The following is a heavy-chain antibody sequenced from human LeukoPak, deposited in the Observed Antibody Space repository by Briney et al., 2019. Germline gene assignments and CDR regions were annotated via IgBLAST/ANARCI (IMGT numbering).Heavy chain of an antibody. V-gene: IGHV3-66*01. D-gene: IGHD3-22*01. Sequence: GGSLRLSCAASGFTVSSNYMSWVRQAPGKGLEWVSVIYSGGSTYYADSVKGRFTISRDNSKNTLYLQMNSLRPEDTAVYYCARDGGDSSGYYWGLGYWGQGTLVTVSS. CDR2: IYSGGST. J-gene: IGHJ4*02. CDR1: GFTVSSNY. CDR3: ARDGGDSSGYYWGLGY.